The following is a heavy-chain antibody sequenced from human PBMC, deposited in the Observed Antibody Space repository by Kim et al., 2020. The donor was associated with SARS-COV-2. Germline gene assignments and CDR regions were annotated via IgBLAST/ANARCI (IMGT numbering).Heavy chain of an antibody. CDR1: GFTFSSYA. Sequence: GGSLRLSCAASGFTFSSYAMHWVRQAPGKGLEWVAVIWYDGSNKYYADSVKGRFTISRDNSKNTLYLQMNSLRAEDTAVYYCAKEVEMATRKNYYYYGMDVWGQGTTVTVSS. J-gene: IGHJ6*02. D-gene: IGHD5-12*01. CDR2: IWYDGSNK. CDR3: AKEVEMATRKNYYYYGMDV. V-gene: IGHV3-33*06.